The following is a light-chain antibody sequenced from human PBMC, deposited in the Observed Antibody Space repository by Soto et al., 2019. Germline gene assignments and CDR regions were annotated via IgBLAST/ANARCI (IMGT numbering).Light chain of an antibody. CDR1: SSNIGSHT. V-gene: IGLV1-44*01. J-gene: IGLJ2*01. Sequence: QSELTQPPSASGTPGQSVTISCSGGSSNIGSHTVNWYQHLPGTAPKLLIYGSNQRPSGVPDRFSGSKSGTSASLAISGLQSEDEADYYCAAWDDSLDGYVVFGGGTKLTVL. CDR3: AAWDDSLDGYVV. CDR2: GSN.